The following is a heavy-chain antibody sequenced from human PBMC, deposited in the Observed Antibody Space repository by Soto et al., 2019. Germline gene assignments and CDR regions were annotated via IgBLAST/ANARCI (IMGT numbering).Heavy chain of an antibody. V-gene: IGHV3-48*02. CDR2: ISSSSSTI. CDR3: ARETTVVTSGAFDI. CDR1: GFTFSSYS. J-gene: IGHJ3*02. Sequence: EVQLVESGGGLVQPGGSLRLSCAASGFTFSSYSMNWVRQAPGKGLEWVSYISSSSSTIYYADSVKGRFTISRDNAKNSLYLQMNSLRDEDTAVYYCARETTVVTSGAFDICGQGTMVNVSS. D-gene: IGHD4-17*01.